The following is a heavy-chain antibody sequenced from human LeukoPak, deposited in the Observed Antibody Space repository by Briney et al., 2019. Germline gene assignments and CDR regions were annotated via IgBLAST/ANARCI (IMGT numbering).Heavy chain of an antibody. CDR2: INPNSGGT. J-gene: IGHJ4*02. V-gene: IGHV1-2*02. D-gene: IGHD2-2*01. CDR3: ARDGAYCSSTSCSPLNDY. Sequence: ASVKVSCKASGYTFTGYYMHWVRQAPGQGLEWMGWINPNSGGTNYAQKFQGRVTMTRDTSISTAYKELSRLRSDDTAVYYCARDGAYCSSTSCSPLNDYWGQGTLVTVSS. CDR1: GYTFTGYY.